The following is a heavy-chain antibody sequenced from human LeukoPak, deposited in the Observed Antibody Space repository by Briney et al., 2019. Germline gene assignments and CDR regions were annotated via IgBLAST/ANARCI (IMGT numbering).Heavy chain of an antibody. CDR3: AKGGLLQLWYRYYYGMDV. V-gene: IGHV3-23*01. CDR2: ISGSGGST. J-gene: IGHJ6*02. CDR1: GFTFSDYY. D-gene: IGHD5-18*01. Sequence: PGGSLRLSCAASGFTFSDYYMSWIRQAPGKGLEWVSAISGSGGSTYYADSVKGRFTISRDNSKNTLYLQMNSLRAEDTAVYYCAKGGLLQLWYRYYYGMDVWGQGTTVTVSS.